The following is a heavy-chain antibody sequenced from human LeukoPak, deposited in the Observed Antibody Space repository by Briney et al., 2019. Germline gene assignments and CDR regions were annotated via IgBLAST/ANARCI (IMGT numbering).Heavy chain of an antibody. CDR3: ARGGYCSPTTCFGFDP. Sequence: GGSLRLACAASEFIVGNDWMSWVRQAPGKWLEWVANIKQDGSEKYYVDSVKGRFTISRDNAKNSLYLQMNSLRAEDTAMYYCARGGYCSPTTCFGFDPWGQGTLVTVSS. J-gene: IGHJ5*02. CDR2: IKQDGSEK. D-gene: IGHD2-2*01. CDR1: EFIVGNDW. V-gene: IGHV3-7*03.